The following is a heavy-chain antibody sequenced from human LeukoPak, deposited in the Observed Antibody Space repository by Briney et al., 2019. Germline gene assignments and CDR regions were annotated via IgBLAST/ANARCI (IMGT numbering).Heavy chain of an antibody. V-gene: IGHV4-59*12. CDR1: GCSISSYY. D-gene: IGHD6-13*01. J-gene: IGHJ5*02. Sequence: SETLSLTCTVSGCSISSYYWSWIRQPPGKGLEWIGYIYYSGSTNYNPSLKSRVTISVDTSKGQFSLKLSSVTAADTAVYYCAAETTAGNAWGQGTLVAVSS. CDR2: IYYSGST. CDR3: AAETTAGNA.